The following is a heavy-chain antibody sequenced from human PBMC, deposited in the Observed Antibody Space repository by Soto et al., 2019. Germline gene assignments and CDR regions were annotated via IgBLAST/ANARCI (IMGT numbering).Heavy chain of an antibody. CDR1: GYTFTSYG. J-gene: IGHJ6*02. V-gene: IGHV1-18*01. CDR3: ARVVVLVPAATDYYYYGMDV. CDR2: ISAYNGNT. Sequence: QVQLVQSGAEVKKPGASVKVSCKASGYTFTSYGISWVRQAPGQGLEWMGWISAYNGNTNYAQKLKGRVTMTTDTSASTAYMELRSLRSDATSVYYCARVVVLVPAATDYYYYGMDVWGQGTTVTVSS. D-gene: IGHD2-2*01.